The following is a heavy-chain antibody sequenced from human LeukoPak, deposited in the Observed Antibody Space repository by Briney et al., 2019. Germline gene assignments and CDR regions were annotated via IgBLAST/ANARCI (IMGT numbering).Heavy chain of an antibody. D-gene: IGHD6-19*01. V-gene: IGHV3-23*01. CDR3: AKGTERYREVSSFDF. CDR2: ISGSGGTT. J-gene: IGHJ4*02. Sequence: GSLRLSCAASGFTFRSYVMTWVRQAPGKGLEWVSTISGSGGTTYYADSVKGRFTISRDNSKSTLYLQMNSLRAEDTAAYYCAKGTERYREVSSFDFWGQGTLVTVSS. CDR1: GFTFRSYV.